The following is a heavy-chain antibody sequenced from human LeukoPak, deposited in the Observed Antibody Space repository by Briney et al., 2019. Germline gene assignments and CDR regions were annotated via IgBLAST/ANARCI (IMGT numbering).Heavy chain of an antibody. D-gene: IGHD1-26*01. Sequence: PSETLSLTCGVSGGSITNTNYWTWVRQPPGKGLEWIGDIYYSGSTNYNPSLKSRVTISVDTSKNQFSLRLSSVTAADTAVYYSARLASGSYGPLTPFDYWGQGTLVTVSS. J-gene: IGHJ4*02. CDR3: ARLASGSYGPLTPFDY. CDR1: GGSITNTNY. CDR2: IYYSGST. V-gene: IGHV4-4*02.